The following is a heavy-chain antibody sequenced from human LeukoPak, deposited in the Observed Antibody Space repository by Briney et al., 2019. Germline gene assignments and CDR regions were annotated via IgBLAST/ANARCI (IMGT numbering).Heavy chain of an antibody. CDR3: VRNLAVAGTCFDS. J-gene: IGHJ4*02. V-gene: IGHV3-7*03. D-gene: IGHD6-19*01. CDR2: IKQDGSDR. Sequence: GGSLRLSCAASGFTFSNYWMSRVRQAPGTGLEWVANIKQDGSDRNYVTSVRGRFTISRDNAESSLFLQMNSLRAEDTAVYYCVRNLAVAGTCFDSWGQGTLVTVSS. CDR1: GFTFSNYW.